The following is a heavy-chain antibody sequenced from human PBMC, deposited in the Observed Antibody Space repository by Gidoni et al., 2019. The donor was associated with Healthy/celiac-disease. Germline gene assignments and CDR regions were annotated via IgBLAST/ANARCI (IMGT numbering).Heavy chain of an antibody. CDR1: GFTFDDYA. D-gene: IGHD1-1*01. CDR3: AKGGNWNYIVY. J-gene: IGHJ4*02. V-gene: IGHV3-9*01. Sequence: EVQLVESGGGLVQPGRSLRLSCAASGFTFDDYAMHWVRQAPGKGLEWVSGIIWNSGSIGYADSVKGRFTISRDNAKNSLYLQRNSLRAEDTALYYCAKGGNWNYIVYWGQGTLVTVSS. CDR2: IIWNSGSI.